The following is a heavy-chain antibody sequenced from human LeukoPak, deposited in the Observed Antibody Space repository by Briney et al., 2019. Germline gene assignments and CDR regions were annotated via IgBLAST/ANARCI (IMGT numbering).Heavy chain of an antibody. Sequence: GGSLRLSCAASGFTFSSYAMSWVRQAPGKGLEWVSAIRGSGGSTYYADSVKGRFTISRDNSKNTLYLQMNSLRAEDTAVYYCAKDPPAFFCSGGSCYPDYWGQGTLVTVSS. D-gene: IGHD2-15*01. CDR1: GFTFSSYA. V-gene: IGHV3-23*01. CDR3: AKDPPAFFCSGGSCYPDY. J-gene: IGHJ4*02. CDR2: IRGSGGST.